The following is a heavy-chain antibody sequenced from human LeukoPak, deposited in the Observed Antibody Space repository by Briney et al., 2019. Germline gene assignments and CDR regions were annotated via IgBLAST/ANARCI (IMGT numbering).Heavy chain of an antibody. Sequence: HPGGSLRLSCAASGFTVSSNYMSWVRQAPGKGLEWVSVIYSGGSTYYADSVKGRFTISRDNSKNTLYLQMNSLRAEDTAVYYCAKGYDFWSGGIDYWGQGTPVTASS. V-gene: IGHV3-53*01. CDR2: IYSGGST. J-gene: IGHJ4*02. CDR3: AKGYDFWSGGIDY. CDR1: GFTVSSNY. D-gene: IGHD3-3*01.